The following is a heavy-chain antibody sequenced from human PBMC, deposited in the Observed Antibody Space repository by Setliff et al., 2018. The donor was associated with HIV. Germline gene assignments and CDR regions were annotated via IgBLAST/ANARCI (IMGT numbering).Heavy chain of an antibody. V-gene: IGHV4-39*02. J-gene: IGHJ4*02. CDR1: GGSTDSGSYY. CDR2: MYYTGST. Sequence: PSETLSLTCTVSGGSTDSGSYYWAWIRQPPGKGPEWIGSMYYTGSTYYNPSLKSRVTISIDTSKNQFSLKLNSVTAADTAMYYCARDGGSSGWYFVLGYSDYWGPGTLVTVSS. CDR3: ARDGGSSGWYFVLGYSDY. D-gene: IGHD6-19*01.